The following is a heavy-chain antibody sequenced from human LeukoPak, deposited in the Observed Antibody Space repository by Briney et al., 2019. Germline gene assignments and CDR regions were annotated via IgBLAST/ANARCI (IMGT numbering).Heavy chain of an antibody. J-gene: IGHJ5*02. CDR3: ARTSTDP. D-gene: IGHD1-14*01. Sequence: PGRSLRLSCAASGFTFDDYAMHWVRQAPGKGLEWVSGISWNSGSIGYADSVKGRFTISRDNAKNSLYLQMNSLRAEDTAVYYCARTSTDPWGQGTLVTVSS. CDR2: ISWNSGSI. CDR1: GFTFDDYA. V-gene: IGHV3-9*01.